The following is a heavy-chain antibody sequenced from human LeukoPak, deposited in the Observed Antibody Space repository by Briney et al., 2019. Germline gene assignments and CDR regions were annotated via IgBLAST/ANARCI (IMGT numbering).Heavy chain of an antibody. CDR1: GFTFSSNW. V-gene: IGHV3-7*01. CDR3: ARDRIVGATSSGAFDI. CDR2: IKQDGSEK. Sequence: PGGSLRLSCAASGFTFSSNWMSWVRQAPGKGLEWVANIKQDGSEKYYVDSVKGRFTISRDNAKNSLYLQMNSLRAEDTAVYYCARDRIVGATSSGAFDIWGQGTMVTVSS. J-gene: IGHJ3*02. D-gene: IGHD1-26*01.